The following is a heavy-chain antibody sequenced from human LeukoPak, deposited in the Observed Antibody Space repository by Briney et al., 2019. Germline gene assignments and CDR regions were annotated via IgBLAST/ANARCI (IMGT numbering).Heavy chain of an antibody. Sequence: GGSLRLSCAASGFTFSNYAMHWVRQAPGKGLEWVSDISGSGSSRYYADSVKGRFTISRDNSKNTLYLQMNSLRAEDTAVYYCAKGRGSPYYFEYWGQGTLVTVSS. CDR1: GFTFSNYA. CDR2: ISGSGSSR. D-gene: IGHD1-26*01. J-gene: IGHJ4*02. CDR3: AKGRGSPYYFEY. V-gene: IGHV3-23*01.